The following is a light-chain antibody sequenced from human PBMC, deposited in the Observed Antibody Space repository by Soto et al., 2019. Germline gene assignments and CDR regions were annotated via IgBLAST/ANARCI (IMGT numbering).Light chain of an antibody. Sequence: QSALTQSASVSGSPGQSITISCTGTSSDVGSSDVVSWFQQHPGKAPKLIIYEGSKRPSGVSNRFSGSKSGNTASLTISWLQAEDEADYYCSSYAGGGTYYVFGTGTKLTVL. V-gene: IGLV2-23*01. CDR1: SSDVGSSDV. J-gene: IGLJ1*01. CDR3: SSYAGGGTYYV. CDR2: EGS.